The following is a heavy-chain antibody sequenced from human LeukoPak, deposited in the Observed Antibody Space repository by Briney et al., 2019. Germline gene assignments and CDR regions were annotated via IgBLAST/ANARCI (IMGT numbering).Heavy chain of an antibody. CDR2: MNPNSGNT. Sequence: GASVKVSCKTSGYTFTSYDINWVRQATGQGLEWMGWMNPNSGNTGYAQKFQGRVTMTRNTSISTAYMELSSLRSEDTAVYYCARDKGCSSGSNQFDPWGQGTLVTVSS. D-gene: IGHD6-19*01. CDR1: GYTFTSYD. CDR3: ARDKGCSSGSNQFDP. V-gene: IGHV1-8*01. J-gene: IGHJ5*02.